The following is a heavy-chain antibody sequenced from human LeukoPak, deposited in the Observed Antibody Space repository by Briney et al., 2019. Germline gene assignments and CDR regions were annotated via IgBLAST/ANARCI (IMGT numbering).Heavy chain of an antibody. CDR3: ASARSGYYYNFDY. CDR2: IYHSGST. CDR1: GGSISSSNW. D-gene: IGHD3-22*01. Sequence: SGTLSLTCAVSGGSISSSNWWSWVRQPPGKGLGWIGEIYHSGSTNYNPSLKSRVTISVDKSKNQFSLKLSSVTAADTAVYYCASARSGYYYNFDYWGQGTLVTVSS. J-gene: IGHJ4*02. V-gene: IGHV4-4*02.